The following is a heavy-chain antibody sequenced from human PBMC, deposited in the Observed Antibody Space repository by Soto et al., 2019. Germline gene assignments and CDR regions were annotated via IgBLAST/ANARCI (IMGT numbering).Heavy chain of an antibody. J-gene: IGHJ4*02. D-gene: IGHD3-9*01. CDR1: GFPFSDYY. Sequence: QVQLVESGGDLVKPGGSLRLSCAASGFPFSDYYMSWIRQAPGKGLEWVSSISSSSSDTNYAQSVKGRSTISRDNAKNSLHLQMNSLRAEDTAVYYCARRRPTGYYNYWGQGTLVTVSA. V-gene: IGHV3-11*05. CDR3: ARRRPTGYYNY. CDR2: ISSSSSDT.